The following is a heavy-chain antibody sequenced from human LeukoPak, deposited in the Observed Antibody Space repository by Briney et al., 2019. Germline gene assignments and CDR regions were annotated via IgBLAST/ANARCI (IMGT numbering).Heavy chain of an antibody. CDR1: GFTFSSYW. CDR2: IKQDGSEK. V-gene: IGHV3-7*01. J-gene: IGHJ4*02. D-gene: IGHD3-22*01. CDR3: ARGSYYYDSSGYYYFDY. Sequence: GGSLRLSYAASGFTFSSYWMSWVRQAPGKGLEWGANIKQDGSEKYYVDSVKGRFTISRDNAKNSLYLQMNSLRAEDTAVYYCARGSYYYDSSGYYYFDYWGQGTLVTFSS.